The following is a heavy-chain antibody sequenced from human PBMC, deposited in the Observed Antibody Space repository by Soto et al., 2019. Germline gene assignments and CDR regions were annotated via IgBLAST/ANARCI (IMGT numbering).Heavy chain of an antibody. Sequence: QVRLQESGPGLVKASQTLSLTCSVSGSYITSGDYHWTWIRQAPGKGLEWIGYISHSETTYYSPALKNRISISSDFSMNQFSLRLNSVTAADTAVYFCAGFGVGDRDDKWGQGTLFTVSS. J-gene: IGHJ4*02. CDR1: GSYITSGDYH. V-gene: IGHV4-30-4*01. CDR2: ISHSETT. D-gene: IGHD2-8*01. CDR3: AGFGVGDRDDK.